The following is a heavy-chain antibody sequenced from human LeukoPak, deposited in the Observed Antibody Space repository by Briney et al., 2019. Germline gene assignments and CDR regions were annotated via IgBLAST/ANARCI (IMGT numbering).Heavy chain of an antibody. D-gene: IGHD3-22*01. CDR3: ARGGYYYDSSGYYYGGVRYFDY. V-gene: IGHV3-20*04. CDR1: GFTFDDYG. CDR2: INWNGGST. J-gene: IGHJ4*02. Sequence: GGSLRLSCAASGFTFDDYGMSWVRQAPGKGLEWVSGINWNGGSTGYADSVKGRFTISRDNAKNSLYLQMNNLRAEDTALYYCARGGYYYDSSGYYYGGVRYFDYWGQGTLVTVSS.